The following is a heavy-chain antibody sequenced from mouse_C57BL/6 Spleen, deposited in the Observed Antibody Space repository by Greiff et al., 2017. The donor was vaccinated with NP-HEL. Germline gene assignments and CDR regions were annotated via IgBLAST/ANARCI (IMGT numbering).Heavy chain of an antibody. Sequence: QVQLQQPGTELVKPGASVKLSCKTSDYTFTSYWMHWVKQRPGQGLEWIGNINPSNGGTNYNEKFKSRATLTVDKSSSTAYMQLSSLTSEDSAVYYCARGIYYDYDEGFFDYWGQGTTLTVSS. D-gene: IGHD2-4*01. J-gene: IGHJ2*01. CDR2: INPSNGGT. CDR3: ARGIYYDYDEGFFDY. V-gene: IGHV1-53*01. CDR1: DYTFTSYW.